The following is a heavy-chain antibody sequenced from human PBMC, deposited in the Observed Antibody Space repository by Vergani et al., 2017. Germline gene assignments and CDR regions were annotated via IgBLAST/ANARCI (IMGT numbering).Heavy chain of an antibody. CDR1: GYTFTGYY. V-gene: IGHV1-2*02. CDR2: INPNSGGT. D-gene: IGHD2-15*01. Sequence: QVQLVQSGAEVKKPGASVKVSCKASGYTFTGYYMHWVRQAPGQGVEWMGWINPNSGGTKYAQKFQGRVTMIRDTSFSTAYMELSRLRSDDTAVYYCARELGYCSGGSCYSGWFDPWGQGTLVTVSS. J-gene: IGHJ5*02. CDR3: ARELGYCSGGSCYSGWFDP.